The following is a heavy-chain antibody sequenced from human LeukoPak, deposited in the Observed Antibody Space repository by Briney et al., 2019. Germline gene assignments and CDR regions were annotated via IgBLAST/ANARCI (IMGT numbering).Heavy chain of an antibody. D-gene: IGHD3-16*01. CDR3: TRDMQGTGLYLVGSQDD. J-gene: IGHJ4*02. Sequence: PGGSLRLSCAPSGFTFTRYSMNWVPQAPGEGLGWVSYISSSSTIYYADSVKGRFTLSRDNAKNSLYLQMKSLRAEDTAVYYCTRDMQGTGLYLVGSQDDWGEGTLVTVSS. CDR1: GFTFTRYS. CDR2: ISSSSTI. V-gene: IGHV3-48*01.